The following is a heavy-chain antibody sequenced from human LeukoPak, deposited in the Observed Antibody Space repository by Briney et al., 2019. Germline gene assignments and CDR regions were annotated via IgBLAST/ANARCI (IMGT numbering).Heavy chain of an antibody. Sequence: GGSLRLSCAASGFTFSSYAMTWVRQAPGKGLEWVVVISYDGSNKHYADSVKGRFTISRDNSKNTLFLQMNSLRPEDTAVYYCARDRGWAFDIWGQGTRVTVSS. CDR2: ISYDGSNK. CDR3: ARDRGWAFDI. CDR1: GFTFSSYA. J-gene: IGHJ3*02. V-gene: IGHV3-30-3*01.